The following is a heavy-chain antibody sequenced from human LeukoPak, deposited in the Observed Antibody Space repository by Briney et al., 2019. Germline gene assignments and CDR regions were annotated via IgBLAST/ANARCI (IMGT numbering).Heavy chain of an antibody. V-gene: IGHV1-2*02. CDR1: GYTFTGYY. CDR3: ARGRGSTSSHFDY. CDR2: INPNSGGT. D-gene: IGHD2-2*01. J-gene: IGHJ4*02. Sequence: ASVKVSCMASGYTFTGYYMHWVRQAPGQGLEWMGWINPNSGGTNYAQQFQGRVTMTRDTSISTAFMELSRLRSDDTAVYYCARGRGSTSSHFDYWGQGTLVTVSS.